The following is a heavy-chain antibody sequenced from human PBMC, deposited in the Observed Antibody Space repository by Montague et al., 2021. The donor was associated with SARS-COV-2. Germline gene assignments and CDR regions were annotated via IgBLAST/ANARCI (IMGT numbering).Heavy chain of an antibody. CDR1: GFSLSTSKMC. V-gene: IGHV2-70*01. D-gene: IGHD2-15*01. CDR2: IDWSDGK. J-gene: IGHJ5*02. Sequence: PALVKPTQTLTLTCTFSGFSLSTSKMCVSWIRQSPGKAFEWLALIDWSDGKYYNTSLKTRLTISEDPSKNQAVLTMTNMDPVDTATYFCARSAPSSGGSCFSDWFDPWGQGTLVIVSS. CDR3: ARSAPSSGGSCFSDWFDP.